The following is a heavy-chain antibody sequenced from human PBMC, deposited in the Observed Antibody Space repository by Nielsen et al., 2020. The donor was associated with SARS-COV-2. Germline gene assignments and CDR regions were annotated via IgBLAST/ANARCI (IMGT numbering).Heavy chain of an antibody. CDR2: ISSSGSTI. CDR3: ARDPGCSGGSCLYYYYYYGMDV. J-gene: IGHJ6*02. CDR1: GFTFSSYE. Sequence: GESLKISCAASGFTFSSYEMNWVRQAPGKGLEWVSYISSSGSTIYYADSVKGRFTISRDNAKNSLYLQMNSLRAEDTAVYYCARDPGCSGGSCLYYYYYYGMDVWGQGTTVTVSS. D-gene: IGHD2-15*01. V-gene: IGHV3-48*03.